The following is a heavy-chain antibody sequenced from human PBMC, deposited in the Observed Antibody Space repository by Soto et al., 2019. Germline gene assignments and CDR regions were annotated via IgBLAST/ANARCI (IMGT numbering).Heavy chain of an antibody. V-gene: IGHV3-23*01. J-gene: IGHJ4*02. CDR2: ISGSGGST. Sequence: EVQLLESVGGLVQPGGSLSLSCAASGFTFSSYAMSWVRHAPGKGLEWVSAISGSGGSTYYADSVKGRFTISRDTSKNMLYLQINSLRAEDAAVYYWANLDSGGNGPKDHWGQVTLVTVSS. CDR3: ANLDSGGNGPKDH. CDR1: GFTFSSYA. D-gene: IGHD4-17*01.